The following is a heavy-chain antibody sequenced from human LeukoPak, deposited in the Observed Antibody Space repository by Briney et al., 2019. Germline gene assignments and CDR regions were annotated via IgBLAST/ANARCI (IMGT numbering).Heavy chain of an antibody. D-gene: IGHD2-2*01. CDR3: ARDNPNHAVVPAADNYYYYYYMDV. CDR2: IIPIFGTA. Sequence: SVKVSCKASGGTFSSYAISWVRQAPGQGLEWMGGIIPIFGTANYAQKFQGRVTITTDESTSTAYMELSSLRSEDTAVYYCARDNPNHAVVPAADNYYYYYYMDVWGKGTTVTVSS. CDR1: GGTFSSYA. J-gene: IGHJ6*03. V-gene: IGHV1-69*05.